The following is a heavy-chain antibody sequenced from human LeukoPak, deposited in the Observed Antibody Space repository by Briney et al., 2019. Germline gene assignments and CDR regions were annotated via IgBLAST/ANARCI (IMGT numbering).Heavy chain of an antibody. CDR3: ARDRAEGKTWVEFDP. CDR1: GFIINSYA. CDR2: IYSDGVT. J-gene: IGHJ5*02. V-gene: IGHV3-66*02. Sequence: GGSLRLSCAASGFIINSYAMSWVRQAPGKGLAWVSLIYSDGVTQYADSVKGRFTISRDNSKNTLYLQMNSLRDEDTAVYFCARDRAEGKTWVEFDPWGQGTLVTVSS.